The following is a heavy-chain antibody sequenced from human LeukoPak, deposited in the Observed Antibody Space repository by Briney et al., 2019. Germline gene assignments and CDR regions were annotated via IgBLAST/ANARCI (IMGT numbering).Heavy chain of an antibody. Sequence: PGETLTLSCAAYGFPFSTYWMSWVRQAPGKGLEWVAKINQDGTEKYYVDSVKGRFTISRDYAKNSLYLQMNSLRVEDTAVYYCAKVAKYYYGPETYYFFEQWGQGTPVTASS. CDR2: INQDGTEK. CDR3: AKVAKYYYGPETYYFFEQ. J-gene: IGHJ4*02. V-gene: IGHV3-7*01. D-gene: IGHD3-10*01. CDR1: GFPFSTYW.